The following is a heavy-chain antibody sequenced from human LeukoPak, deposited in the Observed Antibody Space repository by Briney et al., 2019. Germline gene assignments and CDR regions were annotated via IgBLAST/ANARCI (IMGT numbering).Heavy chain of an antibody. D-gene: IGHD4-17*01. CDR2: INKSGST. J-gene: IGHJ3*02. V-gene: IGHV4-34*01. Sequence: PSETLSLTCAVYGVSFSGYYWSWIRQPPGKGLEWIGEINKSGSTNYNPSLKSRVTISVDTSKNQFSLKLSSVTAADTAVYYCAADDYGDYVSSRLDAFDIWGQGTMVTVSS. CDR3: AADDYGDYVSSRLDAFDI. CDR1: GVSFSGYY.